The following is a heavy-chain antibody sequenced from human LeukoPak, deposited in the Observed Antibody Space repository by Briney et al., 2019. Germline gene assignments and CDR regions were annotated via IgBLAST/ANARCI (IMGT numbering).Heavy chain of an antibody. J-gene: IGHJ6*02. D-gene: IGHD6-13*01. CDR3: ARDREYSYSSRNTYGMDV. CDR1: GYTFTSYG. Sequence: SVKVSCKASGYTFTSYGISWVRQAPGQGLEWMGGIIPIFGTANYAQKFQGRVTITADESTSTAYMELSSLRSEDTAVYYCARDREYSYSSRNTYGMDVWGQGTTVTVSS. CDR2: IIPIFGTA. V-gene: IGHV1-69*13.